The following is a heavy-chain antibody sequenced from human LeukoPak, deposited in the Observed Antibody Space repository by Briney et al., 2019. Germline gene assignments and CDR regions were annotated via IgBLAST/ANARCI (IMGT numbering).Heavy chain of an antibody. CDR3: AREGWFGEYPVDY. V-gene: IGHV6-1*01. Sequence: SQTLSLTCAISGDSVSSNSAAWNWIRQSPSIGLEWLGRTYYRSKWYNDYAVSVKSRLTINPDTSKNQFSLKLSSVTAADTAVYYCAREGWFGEYPVDYWGQGTLVTVSS. J-gene: IGHJ4*02. D-gene: IGHD3-10*01. CDR1: GDSVSSNSAA. CDR2: TYYRSKWYN.